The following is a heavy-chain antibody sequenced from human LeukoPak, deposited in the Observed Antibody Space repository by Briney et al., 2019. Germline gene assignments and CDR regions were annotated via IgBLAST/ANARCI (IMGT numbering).Heavy chain of an antibody. CDR1: GFTFSTYS. V-gene: IGHV3-30-3*01. CDR3: ARGFEADSGSYLVDY. CDR2: ISYDGSNR. J-gene: IGHJ4*02. D-gene: IGHD1-26*01. Sequence: GESLRLSCAASGFTFSTYSMHWVRQAPDKGLEWVAIISYDGSNRYYADSVKGRFTISRDNSKNTLYLQMNSLRPEDTAVYYCARGFEADSGSYLVDYWGQGTLVTVSS.